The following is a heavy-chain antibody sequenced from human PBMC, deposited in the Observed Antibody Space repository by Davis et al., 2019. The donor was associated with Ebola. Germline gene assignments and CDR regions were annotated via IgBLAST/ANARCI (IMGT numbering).Heavy chain of an antibody. V-gene: IGHV2-5*02. CDR1: GFSLRGVG. J-gene: IGHJ6*04. CDR2: IFWDDDK. Sequence: SGPTLVKPTQTLTLTCTFSGFSLRGVGVGWIRQPPGKALEWLALIFWDDDKRYSPSLKSRLIITKDTSKNQVVLTVTNMDPVDTATYYCAHWSARHGLDVWGRGTTVTVSS. D-gene: IGHD3-3*01. CDR3: AHWSARHGLDV.